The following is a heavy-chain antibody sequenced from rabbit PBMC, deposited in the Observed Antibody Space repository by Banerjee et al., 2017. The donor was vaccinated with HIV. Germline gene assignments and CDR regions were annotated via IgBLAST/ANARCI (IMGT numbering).Heavy chain of an antibody. J-gene: IGHJ6*01. CDR3: ARENAGDNGDSNVL. CDR2: IYAGSSGT. Sequence: QEQLEESGGGLVKPGGSLTLTCTASGFSFSSRDWICWVRQAPGKGLERIGCIYAGSSGTSYASWAKGRFPFTKTASTTVTLQLNSLAVADTATYFCARENAGDNGDSNVLWGPGTLVTVS. D-gene: IGHD2-1*01. CDR1: GFSFSSRDW. V-gene: IGHV1S45*01.